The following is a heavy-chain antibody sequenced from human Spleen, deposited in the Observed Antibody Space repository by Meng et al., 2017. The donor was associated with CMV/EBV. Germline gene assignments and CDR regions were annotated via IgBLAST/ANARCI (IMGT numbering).Heavy chain of an antibody. CDR3: ARDFGCSYGYGFDM. D-gene: IGHD5-18*01. CDR1: GFSFSHYN. CDR2: ISTTSTHI. J-gene: IGHJ4*02. Sequence: GGSLRLSCTASGFSFSHYNLGWVRQAPGKGLEWVSSISTTSTHIFYADSVKGRFIISRDNAKESLFLQLHSLRAEDTAVYYCARDFGCSYGYGFDMWGQGTLVTVSS. V-gene: IGHV3-21*01.